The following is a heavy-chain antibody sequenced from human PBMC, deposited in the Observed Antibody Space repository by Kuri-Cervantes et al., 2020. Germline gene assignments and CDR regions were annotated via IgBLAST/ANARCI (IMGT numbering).Heavy chain of an antibody. Sequence: SETLSLTCTVSGGSVSSGSYYWSWIRQPPGKGLEWIGSIYYSGSTNYNPSLKSRVTISVDTSKNQFSLKLSSVTAADTAVYYCARGGYSSSWYLIERIDYWGQGTLVTVSS. CDR2: IYYSGST. D-gene: IGHD6-13*01. CDR1: GGSVSSGSYY. J-gene: IGHJ4*02. V-gene: IGHV4-61*01. CDR3: ARGGYSSSWYLIERIDY.